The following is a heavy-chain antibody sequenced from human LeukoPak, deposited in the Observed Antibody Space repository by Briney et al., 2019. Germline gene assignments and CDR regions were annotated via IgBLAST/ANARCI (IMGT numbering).Heavy chain of an antibody. Sequence: ASVKVSCKASGGTFSSYAISWVRQAPGQGLEWMGGIIPIFGTANYAQKFQGRVTITGDESTSTAYMELSSLRSEDAAVYYCAMGYGSGSYYSFDYWGQGTLVTVSS. CDR1: GGTFSSYA. J-gene: IGHJ4*02. D-gene: IGHD3-10*01. CDR2: IIPIFGTA. CDR3: AMGYGSGSYYSFDY. V-gene: IGHV1-69*13.